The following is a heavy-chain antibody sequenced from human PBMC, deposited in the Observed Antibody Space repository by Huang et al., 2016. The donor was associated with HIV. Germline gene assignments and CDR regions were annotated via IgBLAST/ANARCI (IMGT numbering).Heavy chain of an antibody. CDR2: RIGGISI. CDR1: GTTFSNSA. Sequence: EVQVLESGGGSVQPGGSLGLSCVASGTTFSNSAMSWVRQAPGKGLEWFIRIGGISILYADSVKGRFTVSRDNSKNTVYLLMNSLRAEDSAVYYCAKDKIFPLGYMDVWGKGTTVTVSS. J-gene: IGHJ6*03. CDR3: AKDKIFPLGYMDV. D-gene: IGHD3-3*01. V-gene: IGHV3-23*01.